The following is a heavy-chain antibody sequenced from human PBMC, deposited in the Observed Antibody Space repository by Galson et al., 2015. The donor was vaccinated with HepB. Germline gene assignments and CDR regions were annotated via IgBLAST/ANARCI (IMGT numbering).Heavy chain of an antibody. Sequence: SLRLSCAAPGFTFSSYAMSWVRQAPGKGLEWVSAISGGGNTYYADSVKGRFTISRDNSKNTLYLQMNSLRAEGTAIYYCAKRLVGATAGFDYWGQGTLVTVSS. CDR2: ISGGGNT. CDR3: AKRLVGATAGFDY. V-gene: IGHV3-23*01. D-gene: IGHD1-26*01. J-gene: IGHJ4*02. CDR1: GFTFSSYA.